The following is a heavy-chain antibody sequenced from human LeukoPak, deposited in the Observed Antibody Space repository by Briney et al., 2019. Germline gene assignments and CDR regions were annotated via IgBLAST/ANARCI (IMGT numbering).Heavy chain of an antibody. CDR3: ARDFQIGIAVDYNGFDP. CDR1: GYSFSDYI. D-gene: IGHD6-19*01. CDR2: INTNTGNP. Sequence: ASVKVSCNSSGYSFSDYILNWVRQAPGQGLEWMGWINTNTGNPTYAQDFTRRFVFSVDTSVSTAYLQISNLKTEDTAVYYCARDFQIGIAVDYNGFDPWGQGTLVTVSS. V-gene: IGHV7-4-1*02. J-gene: IGHJ5*02.